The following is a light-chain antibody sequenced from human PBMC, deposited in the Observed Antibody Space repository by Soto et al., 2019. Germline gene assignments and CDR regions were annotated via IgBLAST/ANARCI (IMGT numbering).Light chain of an antibody. V-gene: IGLV1-40*01. CDR2: GNS. Sequence: QSVLTQPPSVSGAPGQRVTISCSGSSSNIGAGYDVSWHRQLPGTAPKLLIYGNSDRPSGVPDRFSGSKSGTSASLAITGLQAEDEADYFCQSYDRSLRTYVFGTGTKVTVL. J-gene: IGLJ1*01. CDR3: QSYDRSLRTYV. CDR1: SSNIGAGYD.